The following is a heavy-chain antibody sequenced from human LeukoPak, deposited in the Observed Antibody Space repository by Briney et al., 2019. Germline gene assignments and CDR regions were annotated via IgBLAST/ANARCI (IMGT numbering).Heavy chain of an antibody. V-gene: IGHV3-21*01. D-gene: IGHD2-21*01. CDR2: ISRSDDYI. CDR3: ARGGGFCGGDCYGIDY. CDR1: GFTFSDYR. Sequence: PGGSLRLSCVAPGFTFSDYRMNWVRQAPGKGLEGVSFISRSDDYIYYADSVKGRFTISRDNAKNSLYLQMNSLRAEDTAVYYCARGGGFCGGDCYGIDYWGQGTLVTVSS. J-gene: IGHJ4*02.